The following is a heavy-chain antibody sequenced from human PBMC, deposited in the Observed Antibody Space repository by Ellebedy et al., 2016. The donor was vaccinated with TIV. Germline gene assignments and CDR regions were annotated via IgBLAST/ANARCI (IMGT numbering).Heavy chain of an antibody. CDR3: VGFGVFNL. Sequence: PGGSLRLSCAASGFTLNNVWMNDWMSWVRQAPGKGLEWVAHIKTDGSETYYVDSVKGRFTISRENAKNALFLQMDGLRVDDSAVYYCVGFGVFNLWGQGAPVTVSS. D-gene: IGHD3-3*01. CDR1: GFTLNNVWMNDW. V-gene: IGHV3-7*01. J-gene: IGHJ5*02. CDR2: IKTDGSET.